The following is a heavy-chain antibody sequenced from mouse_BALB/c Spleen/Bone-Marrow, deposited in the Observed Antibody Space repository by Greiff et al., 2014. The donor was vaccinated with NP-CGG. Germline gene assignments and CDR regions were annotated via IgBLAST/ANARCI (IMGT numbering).Heavy chain of an antibody. J-gene: IGHJ4*01. CDR1: GYIFTSYW. CDR2: IYPGTGTT. Sequence: QVQLQQSGAELVRPGASVKLSCTTSGYIFTSYWIHWVKQRSGQGLEWIARIYPGTGTTFYNEKFKGKATLTADQSSSTAYLQLSSLKSEDSAVYFCAREYSNYNYALDYWGQGTSVTVSS. V-gene: IGHV1S132*01. D-gene: IGHD2-5*01. CDR3: AREYSNYNYALDY.